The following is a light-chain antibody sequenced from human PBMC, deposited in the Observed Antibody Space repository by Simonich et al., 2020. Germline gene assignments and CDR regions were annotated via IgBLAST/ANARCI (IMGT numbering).Light chain of an antibody. V-gene: IGKV1-5*03. CDR1: QSISSW. J-gene: IGKJ1*01. CDR3: QQYNSYSRT. CDR2: KAS. Sequence: DIQMTQSPSTLSASVGDRVTITCRASQSISSWLAWYQQKPGKAPKLLIYKASSLESLVPSRFSGSGSGTEFTLTISSLQPDDFATYYCQQYNSYSRTFGQGTKVEIK.